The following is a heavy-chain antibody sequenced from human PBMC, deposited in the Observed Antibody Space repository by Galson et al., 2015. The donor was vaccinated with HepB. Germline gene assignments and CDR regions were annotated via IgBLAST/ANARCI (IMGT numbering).Heavy chain of an antibody. CDR2: ITSSSDII. Sequence: SLRLSCAASGFPFSGYSMNWVRQAPGKGLEWLSYITSSSDIIDYADSVKGRFTISRDNAKDSLYLQMNSLRAEDTAVYYCARDVGWAFDIWVQVTLVTVSS. J-gene: IGHJ3*02. CDR3: ARDVGWAFDI. D-gene: IGHD1-26*01. CDR1: GFPFSGYS. V-gene: IGHV3-48*01.